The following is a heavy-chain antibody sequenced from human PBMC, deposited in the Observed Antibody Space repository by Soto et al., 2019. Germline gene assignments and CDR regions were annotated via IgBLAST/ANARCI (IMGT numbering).Heavy chain of an antibody. D-gene: IGHD4-17*01. CDR1: GFTFSSYG. J-gene: IGHJ5*02. CDR3: EATVTTGGPS. V-gene: IGHV3-30*03. CDR2: ISYDGSNK. Sequence: QVQLVESGGGVVQPGRSLRLSCAASGFTFSSYGMHWVRQAPGKGQEWVAVISYDGSNKYYADSVKGRFTISRDNSKNTLYLQMNSLRAEDTAVYYCEATVTTGGPSWGQGTLVTVSS.